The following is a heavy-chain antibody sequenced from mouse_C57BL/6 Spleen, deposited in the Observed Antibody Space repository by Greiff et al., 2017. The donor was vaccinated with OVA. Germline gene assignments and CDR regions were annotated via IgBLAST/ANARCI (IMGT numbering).Heavy chain of an antibody. Sequence: QVQLQQPGAELVKPGASVKMSCKASGYTFTSYWITWVKQRPGQGLEWIGDIYPGSGSTNYNEKFKSKATLTVDTSSSTAYMQLSSLTSEDSAVYYCARWSDGYYLGYAMDYWGQGTSVTVSS. V-gene: IGHV1-55*01. CDR3: ARWSDGYYLGYAMDY. J-gene: IGHJ4*01. CDR2: IYPGSGST. D-gene: IGHD2-3*01. CDR1: GYTFTSYW.